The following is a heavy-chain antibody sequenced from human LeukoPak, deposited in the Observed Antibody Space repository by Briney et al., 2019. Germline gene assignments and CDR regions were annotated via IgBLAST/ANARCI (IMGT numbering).Heavy chain of an antibody. CDR3: AKDYYYDSSGLGDY. V-gene: IGHV3-30*18. J-gene: IGHJ4*02. CDR2: ISYDGSNK. D-gene: IGHD3-22*01. CDR1: GFTFSSYG. Sequence: GGSLRLSCAASGFTFSSYGMHWVRQAPGKGLEWVAVISYDGSNKYYADSVKGRFTISRDNSKNTLYLQMNSLRAEDTAVYYCAKDYYYDSSGLGDYWGQGTLVTVSS.